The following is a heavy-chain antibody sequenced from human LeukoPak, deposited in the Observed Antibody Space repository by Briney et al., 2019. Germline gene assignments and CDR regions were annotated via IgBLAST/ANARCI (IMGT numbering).Heavy chain of an antibody. CDR3: AKTGSVRGSY. V-gene: IGHV3-21*04. J-gene: IGHJ4*02. Sequence: GGSLRLSCAASGFTFSSYSMNWVRQAPGKGLEWVSSISSSSRYISYADSVKGRFTISRDNSKNTLYLQMNSLRAKDTAVYYCAKTGSVRGSYWGQGTLVTVSS. CDR2: ISSSSRYI. CDR1: GFTFSSYS. D-gene: IGHD3-10*01.